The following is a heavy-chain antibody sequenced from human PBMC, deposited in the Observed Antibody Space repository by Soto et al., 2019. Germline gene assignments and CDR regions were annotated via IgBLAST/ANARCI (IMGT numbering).Heavy chain of an antibody. V-gene: IGHV1-2*04. CDR2: INPNSGGT. CDR3: ARAGDSYGWRYYYGMDV. D-gene: IGHD5-18*01. CDR1: GYTFTGYY. Sequence: QVQLVQSGAEVKKPGASVKVSCKASGYTFTGYYMHWVRQAPGQGLEWMGWINPNSGGTNYAQKFQGWVTMTRDTSISTAYMELSRLRSDDTAVYYCARAGDSYGWRYYYGMDVWGQGTTVTVSS. J-gene: IGHJ6*02.